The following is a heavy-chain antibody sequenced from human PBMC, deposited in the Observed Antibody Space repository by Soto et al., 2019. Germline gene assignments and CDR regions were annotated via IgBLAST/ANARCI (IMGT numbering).Heavy chain of an antibody. J-gene: IGHJ2*01. D-gene: IGHD6-19*01. CDR1: GFTFDDYA. Sequence: EVQLVESGGGLVQPGRSLRLSCAASGFTFDDYAMHWVRQAPGKGLEWVSGISWNSGSIGYADSVKGRFTISRDNAKNSLYLQMNSLRAEDTALYYCAKDMSIAVAGCHFDLWGRGTLVTVSS. CDR3: AKDMSIAVAGCHFDL. CDR2: ISWNSGSI. V-gene: IGHV3-9*01.